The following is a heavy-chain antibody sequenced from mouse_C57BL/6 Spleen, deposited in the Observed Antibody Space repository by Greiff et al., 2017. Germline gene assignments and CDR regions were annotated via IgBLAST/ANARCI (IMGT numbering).Heavy chain of an antibody. Sequence: VQLKESGPGLVKPSQSLSLTCSVTGYSITSGYYWNWIRQFPGNKLEWMGYISYDGSNNYNPSLKNRISITRDTSKNQFFLKLNSVTTEDTATYYCARAAVGYSWYFDVWGTGTTVTVSS. CDR2: ISYDGSN. D-gene: IGHD3-3*01. J-gene: IGHJ1*03. V-gene: IGHV3-6*01. CDR3: ARAAVGYSWYFDV. CDR1: GYSITSGYY.